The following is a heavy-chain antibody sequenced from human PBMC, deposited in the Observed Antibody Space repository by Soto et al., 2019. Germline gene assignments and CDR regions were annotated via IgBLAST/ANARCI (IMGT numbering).Heavy chain of an antibody. Sequence: GGSLRLSCAASGFTFSSYGFNWVRQGPGKGLEWVTNIGIISGGVSYADSVRGRFTISRDNAKNSLYLQMNSQRVEDTTIYYCARDPDGINDHDYWGQGTLVTVSS. CDR2: IGIISGGV. J-gene: IGHJ4*02. CDR1: GFTFSSYG. V-gene: IGHV3-48*04. CDR3: ARDPDGINDHDY. D-gene: IGHD1-20*01.